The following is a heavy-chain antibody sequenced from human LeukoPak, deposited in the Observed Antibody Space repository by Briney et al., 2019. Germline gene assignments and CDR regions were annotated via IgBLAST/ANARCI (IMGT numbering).Heavy chain of an antibody. D-gene: IGHD6-19*01. Sequence: SETLSLTCAVYGGSFSGYYWSWIRQPPGKGLEWIGEINHSGSTNYNPSLKSRVTISVDTSKNQFSLKLSSVTAADTAVYYCARSPRIAVAGTVWFDPWGQGTLVTVSS. V-gene: IGHV4-34*01. CDR1: GGSFSGYY. CDR3: ARSPRIAVAGTVWFDP. J-gene: IGHJ5*02. CDR2: INHSGST.